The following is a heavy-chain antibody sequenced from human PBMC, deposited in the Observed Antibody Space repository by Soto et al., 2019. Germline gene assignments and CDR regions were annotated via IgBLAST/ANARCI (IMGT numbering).Heavy chain of an antibody. CDR2: ISSSSSYI. CDR1: GFTFNTYA. V-gene: IGHV3-21*01. D-gene: IGHD6-13*01. CDR3: ASLAAAGTFWFDP. J-gene: IGHJ5*02. Sequence: PGGSLRLSCTVSGFTFNTYAMGWVRQAPGKGLEWVSSISSSSSYIYYADSVKGRFTISRDNAKNSLYLQMNSLRAEDTAVYYCASLAAAGTFWFDPWGQGTLVTVSS.